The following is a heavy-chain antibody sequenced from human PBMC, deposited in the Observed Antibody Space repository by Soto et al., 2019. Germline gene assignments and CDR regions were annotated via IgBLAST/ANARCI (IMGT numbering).Heavy chain of an antibody. CDR2: IWYDGSNK. CDR3: ARDQGIAVAGTVGYFQH. CDR1: GFTFSSYG. D-gene: IGHD6-19*01. Sequence: GGSLRLSCAASGFTFSSYGMHWVRQAPGKGLEWVAVIWYDGSNKYYADSVKGRFTISRDNSKNTLYLQMNSLRAEDTAVDYCARDQGIAVAGTVGYFQHWGQGTLVTVSS. J-gene: IGHJ1*01. V-gene: IGHV3-33*01.